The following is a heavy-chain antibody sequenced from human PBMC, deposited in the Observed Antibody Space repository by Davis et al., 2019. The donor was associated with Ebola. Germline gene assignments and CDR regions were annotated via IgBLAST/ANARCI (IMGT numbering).Heavy chain of an antibody. CDR1: RFTFSDYS. V-gene: IGHV3-48*01. J-gene: IGHJ4*02. D-gene: IGHD1-26*01. CDR2: ISGGSGAI. CDR3: ARGVGTLSGSCAY. Sequence: GESLKISCAASRFTFSDYSMNWVRQAPGKGLEWVSYISGGSGAIYYAASVKGRFTISRDNAKNSLFLQMNSLRAEDTAVYYCARGVGTLSGSCAYWGQGTLVTVSS.